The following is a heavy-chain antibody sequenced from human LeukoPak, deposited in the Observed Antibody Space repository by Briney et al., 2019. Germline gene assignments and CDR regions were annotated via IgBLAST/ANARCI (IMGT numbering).Heavy chain of an antibody. J-gene: IGHJ4*02. Sequence: GASVKVSCKAPGYTFSSYAISLVRQAPGQGVQWMGWISAYNGKTNYAQKVQGRVTMTTDTSTSTAHMELRSLRSDDTAVYYCARDYGRPGRLDYWGQGTLVTVSS. CDR1: GYTFSSYA. D-gene: IGHD4-17*01. V-gene: IGHV1-18*01. CDR3: ARDYGRPGRLDY. CDR2: ISAYNGKT.